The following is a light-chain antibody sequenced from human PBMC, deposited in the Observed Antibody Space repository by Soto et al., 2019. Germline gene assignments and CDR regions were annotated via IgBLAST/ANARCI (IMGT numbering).Light chain of an antibody. V-gene: IGKV1-12*01. CDR3: QQANSFPWT. Sequence: DIQMTQSPSSVYASVGDRVTITCWASQGIRRRLAWYQQKPGKAPKLLIYTATSLQSGVPSRFSGSGSGTDFTLTISSLQPEDFATYYCQQANSFPWTFGQGTRVDIK. CDR2: TAT. J-gene: IGKJ1*01. CDR1: QGIRRR.